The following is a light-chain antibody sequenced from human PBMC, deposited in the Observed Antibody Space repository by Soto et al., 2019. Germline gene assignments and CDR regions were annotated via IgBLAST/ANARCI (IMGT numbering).Light chain of an antibody. CDR3: QQYGSSRT. J-gene: IGKJ1*01. V-gene: IGKV3-20*01. CDR1: QSVSSSY. CDR2: GAS. Sequence: EIVLTQSPGTLSLSPGERATLSCRASQSVSSSYLAWYQQKPGQAPRLVIYGASSRATGIPDRFSGSGSGTDFTLTISSLEPEDFAVYYCQQYGSSRTLGQGTKV.